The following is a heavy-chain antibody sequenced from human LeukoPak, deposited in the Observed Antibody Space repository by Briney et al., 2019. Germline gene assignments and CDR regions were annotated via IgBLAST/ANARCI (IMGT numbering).Heavy chain of an antibody. CDR1: GFTFSSYG. Sequence: GGSLRLSCAASGFTFSSYGMHWVRQAPGKGLEWVAVIWYDGSNKYYADSVKGRFTISRDNSKNTLYLQMNSLRAEDTAVYYCAIGAMTTVTTFDYWGQGTLVTVSS. CDR2: IWYDGSNK. J-gene: IGHJ4*02. CDR3: AIGAMTTVTTFDY. V-gene: IGHV3-33*01. D-gene: IGHD4-17*01.